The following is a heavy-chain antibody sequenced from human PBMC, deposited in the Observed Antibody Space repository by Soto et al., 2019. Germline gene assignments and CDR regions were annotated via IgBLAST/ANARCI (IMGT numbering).Heavy chain of an antibody. CDR3: ARDRVESGYPEYFQH. V-gene: IGHV3-53*01. Sequence: EVQLVESGGGLIQPGGSLRLSCAASGFTVSSNYMSWVRQAPGKGLEWVSVIYSGGSTYYADSVKGRFTISRDTSKNTLYLQMNSLGAEDTAVYYSARDRVESGYPEYFQHWGQGTLVTVTS. CDR1: GFTVSSNY. D-gene: IGHD3-22*01. CDR2: IYSGGST. J-gene: IGHJ1*01.